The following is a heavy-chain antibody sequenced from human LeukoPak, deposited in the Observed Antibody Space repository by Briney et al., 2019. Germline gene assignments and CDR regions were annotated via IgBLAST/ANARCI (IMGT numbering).Heavy chain of an antibody. V-gene: IGHV3-66*01. D-gene: IGHD2-2*01. Sequence: GGSLRLSCAASGFTVSSNYMSWVRQAPGKGLEWVSAIYSGGSTYYADSVKGRFTISRDNSKNTLYLQMNSLRAEDTAVYYCARAAEGVPAGIDYWGQGTLVTVSS. J-gene: IGHJ4*02. CDR1: GFTVSSNY. CDR2: IYSGGST. CDR3: ARAAEGVPAGIDY.